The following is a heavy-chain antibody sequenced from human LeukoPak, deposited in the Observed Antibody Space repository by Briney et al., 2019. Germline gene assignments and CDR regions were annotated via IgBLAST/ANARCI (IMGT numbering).Heavy chain of an antibody. Sequence: GGSLRLSCAASGFTFDDYAMHWVRQAPGKGLEWVSGISWNGGSIDYADSVKGRFTISRDNAKNSLYLQMNSLRAEDTALYYCAKDIVSSGWYRLDYWGQGTLVSVSS. J-gene: IGHJ4*02. CDR1: GFTFDDYA. CDR3: AKDIVSSGWYRLDY. V-gene: IGHV3-9*01. CDR2: ISWNGGSI. D-gene: IGHD6-19*01.